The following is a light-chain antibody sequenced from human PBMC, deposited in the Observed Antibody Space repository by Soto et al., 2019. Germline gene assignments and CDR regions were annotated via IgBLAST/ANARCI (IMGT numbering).Light chain of an antibody. Sequence: QSALTQPASVSGSPGQSITISCTGASSDVGSHNLVSWYQQHPGKAPKLIIYGSNKRPSGVSNRFFGSKSDNTASLTISGLQAEDDADYYCCSYAGSRTDVFGTGTKVTVL. CDR2: GSN. V-gene: IGLV2-23*01. CDR3: CSYAGSRTDV. J-gene: IGLJ1*01. CDR1: SSDVGSHNL.